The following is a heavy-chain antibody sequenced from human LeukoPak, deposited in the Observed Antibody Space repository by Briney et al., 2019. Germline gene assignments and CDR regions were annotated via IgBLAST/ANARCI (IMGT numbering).Heavy chain of an antibody. CDR1: GGSISSYY. V-gene: IGHV4-59*08. CDR3: ARRIIVTTIDY. CDR2: IYYSGST. Sequence: SETLSLTCTVSGGSISSYYWSWMRQPPGKGLEWIGYIYYSGSTNYNPSLKSRVTISVDTSKNQFSLKLSSVTAADTAVYYCARRIIVTTIDYWGQGTLVTVSS. D-gene: IGHD5-12*01. J-gene: IGHJ4*02.